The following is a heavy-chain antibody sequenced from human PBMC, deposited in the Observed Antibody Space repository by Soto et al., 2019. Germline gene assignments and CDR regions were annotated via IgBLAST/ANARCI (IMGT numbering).Heavy chain of an antibody. J-gene: IGHJ4*02. V-gene: IGHV1-3*01. CDR1: GYTFTNYS. D-gene: IGHD3-10*01. Sequence: ASMKVSCKASGYTFTNYSIHWVRQAPGQRLEWMGWINAGNGNTKYSQKFQGRVTITRDTSASTAYMELSSLRSEDTAVYYCARGGVFFFAAPTNPFDYWGQGTLVTVSS. CDR2: INAGNGNT. CDR3: ARGGVFFFAAPTNPFDY.